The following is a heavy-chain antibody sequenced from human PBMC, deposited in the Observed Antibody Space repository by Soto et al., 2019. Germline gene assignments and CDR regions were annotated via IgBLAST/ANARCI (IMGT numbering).Heavy chain of an antibody. CDR1: GYTFTSYG. CDR3: AREISDGSGRTGYYGMDV. D-gene: IGHD3-10*01. V-gene: IGHV1-18*01. Sequence: QVQLVQSGAEVKQPGASVKVSCKASGYTFTSYGISWVRQAPGQGLEWMGWISAYNGNTNYAQKLQGRVTMTTDTSTSTAYMELRSVRSDDTAVYYCAREISDGSGRTGYYGMDVWGQGTTVTVSS. CDR2: ISAYNGNT. J-gene: IGHJ6*02.